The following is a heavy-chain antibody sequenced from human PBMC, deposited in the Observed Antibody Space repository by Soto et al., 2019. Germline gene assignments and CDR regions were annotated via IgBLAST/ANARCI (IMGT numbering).Heavy chain of an antibody. D-gene: IGHD3-16*01. J-gene: IGHJ6*02. CDR2: ISYDGSNK. CDR3: AKLKRGGGMDV. Sequence: GGSLRLSCAASGFTFSSYGMHWVRQAPGKGLEWVAVISYDGSNKYYADSVKGRFTISRDNSKNTLYLQMNSLRAEDTAVYYCAKLKRGGGMDVWGQGTTVTVSS. V-gene: IGHV3-30*18. CDR1: GFTFSSYG.